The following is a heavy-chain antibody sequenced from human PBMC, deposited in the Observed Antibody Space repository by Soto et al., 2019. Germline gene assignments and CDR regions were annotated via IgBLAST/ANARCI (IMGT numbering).Heavy chain of an antibody. CDR1: GFTFSSYG. V-gene: IGHV3-30*18. J-gene: IGHJ4*02. CDR2: ISYDGSNK. D-gene: IGHD3-22*01. CDR3: AKAPYYYDSSLDY. Sequence: QVQLVESGGGVVQPGRSLRLSFAASGFTFSSYGMHWVRQAPGKGLEWVAVISYDGSNKYYADSVKGRFTISRDNSKNTLYLQMNSLRAEDTAVYYCAKAPYYYDSSLDYWGQGTLVTVSS.